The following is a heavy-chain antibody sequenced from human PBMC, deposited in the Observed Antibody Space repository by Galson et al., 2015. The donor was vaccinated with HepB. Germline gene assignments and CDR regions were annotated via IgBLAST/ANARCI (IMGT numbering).Heavy chain of an antibody. Sequence: LRLSCAASGFTFSSYWMSWVRQAPGKGLEWVANIKQDGSEKYYVDSVKGRFTISGDNAKNSLYLQMNSLRAEDTAVYYCARLVVPAAINWFDPWGQGTLVTVSS. V-gene: IGHV3-7*03. CDR2: IKQDGSEK. CDR3: ARLVVPAAINWFDP. D-gene: IGHD2-2*02. CDR1: GFTFSSYW. J-gene: IGHJ5*02.